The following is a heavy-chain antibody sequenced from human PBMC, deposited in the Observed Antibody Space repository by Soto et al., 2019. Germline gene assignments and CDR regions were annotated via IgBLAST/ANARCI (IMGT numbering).Heavy chain of an antibody. CDR1: GVSIISYY. J-gene: IGHJ2*01. CDR2: IYYSGST. Sequence: LSETLSLTCAVSGVSIISYYWNWVLQPPGKGLEWIGYIYYSGSTNYNPSLKSRVTISVDTSKNQFSLKLNSVTAADTAVYYCARRIAPAGSRCFDLWGRGTGVTVVS. CDR3: ARRIAPAGSRCFDL. D-gene: IGHD6-13*01. V-gene: IGHV4-59*01.